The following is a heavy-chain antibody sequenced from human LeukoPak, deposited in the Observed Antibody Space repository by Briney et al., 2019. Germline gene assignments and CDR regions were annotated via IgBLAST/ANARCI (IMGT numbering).Heavy chain of an antibody. CDR3: AKDGGLWVSAHWGDS. CDR1: GFTFSSYA. CDR2: ISGSGGST. J-gene: IGHJ4*02. V-gene: IGHV3-23*01. Sequence: GGSLRLSCAASGFTFSSYAMSWVRQAPGKGLEWVSAISGSGGSTYYADSVKGRFTVSRDNSKNTLYLQMNSLRAEDTAVYYCAKDGGLWVSAHWGDSWGRGTLVTVSS. D-gene: IGHD7-27*01.